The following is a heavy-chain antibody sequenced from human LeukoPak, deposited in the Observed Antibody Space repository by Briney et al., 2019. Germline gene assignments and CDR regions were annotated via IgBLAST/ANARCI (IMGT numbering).Heavy chain of an antibody. Sequence: GGSLRLSCAASGITFSNYSMHWVRQAPGKGLEWVSCISSNSSYIYYADSVKGRFTISRDNAKNTLYLQMNILRAEDTAVYYCAREVSWDVDYTYYYMNGWGKGTTVTVSS. CDR3: AREVSWDVDYTYYYMNG. V-gene: IGHV3-21*01. CDR1: GITFSNYS. D-gene: IGHD1-26*01. J-gene: IGHJ6*03. CDR2: ISSNSSYI.